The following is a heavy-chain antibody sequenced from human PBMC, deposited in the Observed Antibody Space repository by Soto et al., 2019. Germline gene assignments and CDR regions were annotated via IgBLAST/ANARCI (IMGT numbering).Heavy chain of an antibody. Sequence: QVQLVQSGAEVKKPASSVKVSCTASGGTFNSYTITWGRQAPGQGLEWKGGLTPIFGRTNYAQKFQDIVTIHADESTNTVYMELRDLTSDDTAVYYCARVPGIVRVPTKHPLGASFDLLCEGALVTVAS. CDR2: LTPIFGRT. CDR1: GGTFNSYT. D-gene: IGHD2-8*02. CDR3: ARVPGIVRVPTKHPLGASFDL. J-gene: IGHJ5*02. V-gene: IGHV1-69*01.